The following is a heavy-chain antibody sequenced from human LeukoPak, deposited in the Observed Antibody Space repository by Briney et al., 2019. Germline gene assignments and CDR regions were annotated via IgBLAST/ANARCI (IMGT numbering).Heavy chain of an antibody. Sequence: SETLSLTCVVSGGSVSGYYWGWIRQPPGRGLEWIGYVYYSGSTNYNPSFKSRISISVDTSRNQFSLQLSSVTAADTAVYYCARIHRYCSGGACYVLDNWGQGTLVAVSS. J-gene: IGHJ4*02. D-gene: IGHD2-15*01. CDR2: VYYSGST. CDR1: GGSVSGYY. V-gene: IGHV4-59*02. CDR3: ARIHRYCSGGACYVLDN.